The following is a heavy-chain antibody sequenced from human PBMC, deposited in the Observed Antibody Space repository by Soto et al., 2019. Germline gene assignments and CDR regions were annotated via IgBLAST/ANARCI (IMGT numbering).Heavy chain of an antibody. CDR1: EAPFSTQA. J-gene: IGHJ6*02. D-gene: IGHD2-21*01. V-gene: IGHV1-69*01. CDR3: AMSDGPYFYYVIDV. Sequence: QVQVRQSGAGVKKPGPPLKCSFRTLEAPFSTQASTWVRRPRGHGLDWWGGSFPLLASTTYEKRSKDGVTFTADESTSTVYMELRSLRSEDTATYFCAMSDGPYFYYVIDVWGRGTTVTVSS. CDR2: SFPLLAST.